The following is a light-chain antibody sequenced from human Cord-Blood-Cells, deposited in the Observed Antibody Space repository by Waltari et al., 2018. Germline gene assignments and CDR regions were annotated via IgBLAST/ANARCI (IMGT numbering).Light chain of an antibody. J-gene: IGKJ2*03. CDR3: QQYYSLPYS. CDR1: QGISIY. Sequence: VIWMTQSPSLRSASTHDRVTISCRMSQGISIYLAWYQKNPGKAPELLIYAASTLQSRVPSRLSGSVSGTDFTLSISCLQSEDFATYYCQQYYSLPYSFGQGTKLEIK. V-gene: IGKV1D-8*01. CDR2: AAS.